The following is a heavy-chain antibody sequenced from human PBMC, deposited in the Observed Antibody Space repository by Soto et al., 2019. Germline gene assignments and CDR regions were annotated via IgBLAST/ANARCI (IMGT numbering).Heavy chain of an antibody. CDR3: ARGGRTGTIFFLSLISDFDY. D-gene: IGHD1-7*01. CDR1: GFTFSSYW. J-gene: IGHJ4*02. CDR2: IKQDGSEK. Sequence: GGSLRLSCAASGFTFSSYWMSWVRQAPGKGLEWVANIKQDGSEKYYVDSVKGRFTISRDNAKNSLYLQMNSLRAEDTAVYYCARGGRTGTIFFLSLISDFDYWGQGTLVTVSS. V-gene: IGHV3-7*01.